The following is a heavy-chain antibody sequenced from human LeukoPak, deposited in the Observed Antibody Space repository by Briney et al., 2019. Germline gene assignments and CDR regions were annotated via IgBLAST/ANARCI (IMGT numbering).Heavy chain of an antibody. Sequence: GGSLRLSCTASGFTFSINYMAWVRQALGKGLEWVSVIYSGGDTYYADSVKGRFTIARDNSKKTLYLQMNNLRVEDTAVYYCARAQFQWFDPWGQGTLVTVSS. CDR2: IYSGGDT. CDR1: GFTFSINY. CDR3: ARAQFQWFDP. D-gene: IGHD6-19*01. J-gene: IGHJ5*02. V-gene: IGHV3-66*01.